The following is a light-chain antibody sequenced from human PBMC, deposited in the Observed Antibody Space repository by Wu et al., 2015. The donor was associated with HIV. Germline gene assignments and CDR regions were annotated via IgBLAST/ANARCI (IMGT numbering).Light chain of an antibody. CDR3: QQRSSWPRT. CDR2: DVA. V-gene: IGKV3-11*01. J-gene: IGKJ2*01. Sequence: EIVLTQSPLTLSLSPGERATLSCRASQSVSRYLAWYQQKPGQAPRLLIYDVANRAIGIPARFSGSGSGTDFTLTISSLEPEDFAVYYCQQRSSWPRTFGQGTNLEIK. CDR1: QSVSRY.